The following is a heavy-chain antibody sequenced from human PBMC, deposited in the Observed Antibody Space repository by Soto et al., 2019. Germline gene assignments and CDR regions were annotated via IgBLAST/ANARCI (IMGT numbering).Heavy chain of an antibody. J-gene: IGHJ5*02. D-gene: IGHD3-3*01. Sequence: VQLLESGGGLVQPGGSLRLSCAASGFAFRSYGMNWVRQAPGKGLEWVALISHDGDKEYYADSVKGRFTISRDNSENTLFLRMNSLTADDSAVYFCAKSGFTIFGEGFDPWGQGTLVTVSS. CDR3: AKSGFTIFGEGFDP. CDR2: ISHDGDKE. CDR1: GFAFRSYG. V-gene: IGHV3-30*18.